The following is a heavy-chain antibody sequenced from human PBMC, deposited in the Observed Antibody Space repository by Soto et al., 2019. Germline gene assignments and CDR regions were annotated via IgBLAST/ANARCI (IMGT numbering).Heavy chain of an antibody. Sequence: QVQLQGSGPGLVKPSQTLSLTCSVSGDSITSGGYYWSWIRQHPGKALEWIGYISYRGSTYYNPSLLSRASISVDTSKHQFALKLSSVTAADTAVYYCARVGHCSGGSCPWFDPWGQGILVTVSS. V-gene: IGHV4-31*03. J-gene: IGHJ5*02. CDR2: ISYRGST. CDR1: GDSITSGGYY. D-gene: IGHD2-15*01. CDR3: ARVGHCSGGSCPWFDP.